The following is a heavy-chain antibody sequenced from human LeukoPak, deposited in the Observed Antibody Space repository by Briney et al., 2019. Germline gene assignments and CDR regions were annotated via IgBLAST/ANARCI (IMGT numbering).Heavy chain of an antibody. V-gene: IGHV3-21*01. CDR3: ARVVWDSSGYHIDF. D-gene: IGHD3-22*01. CDR2: ISSSSSYI. J-gene: IGHJ4*02. CDR1: GFTFSSYS. Sequence: PGGSLRLSCGASGFTFSSYSMKWVRQAPGKGLEWVSSISSSSSYIYYADSVKGRFTISRDNAKNSLYLQMNSLRAEDTAVYYCARVVWDSSGYHIDFWGQGTLVTVSS.